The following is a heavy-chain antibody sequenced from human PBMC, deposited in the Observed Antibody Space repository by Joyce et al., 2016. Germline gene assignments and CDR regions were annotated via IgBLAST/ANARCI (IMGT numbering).Heavy chain of an antibody. CDR1: GGSFSGYY. D-gene: IGHD7-27*01. J-gene: IGHJ5*02. CDR3: ARGPRSNWGLVWFDP. V-gene: IGHV4-34*01. Sequence: QVQLQQWGAGLLKPSETLSLTCADYGGSFSGYYWSGIRQPPGKGLEWIGESNHSGSSNYNPSLKSRVTISVDTSKNQFSLKLSSVTAADTAVYYCARGPRSNWGLVWFDPWGQGTLVTVSS. CDR2: SNHSGSS.